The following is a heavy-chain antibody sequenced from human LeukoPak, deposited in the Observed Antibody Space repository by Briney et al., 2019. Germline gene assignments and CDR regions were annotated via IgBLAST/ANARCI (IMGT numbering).Heavy chain of an antibody. Sequence: PGGSLRLSCAAFGFNYSSYTMNWVRQAPGMGLEWLSYISATRDITYYADSVKGRYTISRDNAKNSLYLQMNSLRAEDTAVYYCARDASITIQYYYYYYMDVWGKGTTVTVSS. D-gene: IGHD3-9*01. CDR3: ARDASITIQYYYYYYMDV. CDR1: GFNYSSYT. CDR2: ISATRDIT. V-gene: IGHV3-48*01. J-gene: IGHJ6*03.